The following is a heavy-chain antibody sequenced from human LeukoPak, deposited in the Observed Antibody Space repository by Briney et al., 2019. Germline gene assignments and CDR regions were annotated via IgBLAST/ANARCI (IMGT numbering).Heavy chain of an antibody. CDR1: GFTFSSYA. J-gene: IGHJ4*02. CDR3: ARVYYGSGSPSALDY. Sequence: GGSLRLSCSASGFTFSSYAMHWVRQAPGKGLEWVAVISYDGSNKYYADSVKGRFTISRDNSKNTLYLQMNSLRAEDTAVYYCARVYYGSGSPSALDYWGQGTLVTVSS. CDR2: ISYDGSNK. V-gene: IGHV3-30*04. D-gene: IGHD3-10*01.